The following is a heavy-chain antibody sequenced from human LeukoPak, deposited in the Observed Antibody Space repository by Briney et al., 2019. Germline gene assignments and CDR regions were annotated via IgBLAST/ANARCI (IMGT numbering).Heavy chain of an antibody. Sequence: GGSLRLSCAASGFTFSAYGMHWVRQAPGKGLEWVAIISYDGSNKYYPDSVKGRFTISRDDSKNTLYLQMNSLRAEDTAVYYCARDPEPGIAAAGWGDYWGQGTLVTVSS. J-gene: IGHJ4*02. CDR1: GFTFSAYG. V-gene: IGHV3-30*03. CDR2: ISYDGSNK. D-gene: IGHD6-13*01. CDR3: ARDPEPGIAAAGWGDY.